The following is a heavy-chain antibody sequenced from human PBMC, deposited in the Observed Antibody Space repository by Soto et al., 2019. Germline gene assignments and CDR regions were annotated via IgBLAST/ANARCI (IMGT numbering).Heavy chain of an antibody. J-gene: IGHJ5*02. CDR2: MNPNSGNT. V-gene: IGHV1-8*01. CDR1: GYTFTSYD. Sequence: QVQLVQSGAEVKKPGASVKVSCKASGYTFTSYDINWVRQATGQGLEWMGWMNPNSGNTGYAQKFQGRVTINRNTYTRTAYMEMSSMRSEDTAVYYCAMTWQVGNWFDPWGQGTLVTVSS. D-gene: IGHD3-3*01. CDR3: AMTWQVGNWFDP.